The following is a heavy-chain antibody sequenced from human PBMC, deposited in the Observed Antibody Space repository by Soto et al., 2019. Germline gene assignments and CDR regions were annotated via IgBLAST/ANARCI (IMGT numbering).Heavy chain of an antibody. V-gene: IGHV4-31*03. D-gene: IGHD4-17*01. CDR1: GGSLSSGGYY. Sequence: PSETLSLTCTVSGGSLSSGGYYWSWIRQHPGKGLEWIGYIYYSGSTYYNPSLKSRVTISVDTSKNQFSLKLSSVTAADTAVYYCARDIIVGGDYAASDIWGQGTMVT. CDR3: ARDIIVGGDYAASDI. CDR2: IYYSGST. J-gene: IGHJ3*02.